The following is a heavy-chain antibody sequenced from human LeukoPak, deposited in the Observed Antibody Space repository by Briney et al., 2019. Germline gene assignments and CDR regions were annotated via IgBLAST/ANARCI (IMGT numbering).Heavy chain of an antibody. V-gene: IGHV1-2*02. J-gene: IGHJ4*02. CDR1: GYTFTGYY. D-gene: IGHD3-3*01. CDR2: INPNSGGT. Sequence: ASVKVSCKASGYTFTGYYMHWVRQAPGQGLEWMGWINPNSGGTKYAQKFQGRVTMTRDTSISTAYMDLSSLRSDDTAVFYCATKSSGYYMYWGQGTLVTVSS. CDR3: ATKSSGYYMY.